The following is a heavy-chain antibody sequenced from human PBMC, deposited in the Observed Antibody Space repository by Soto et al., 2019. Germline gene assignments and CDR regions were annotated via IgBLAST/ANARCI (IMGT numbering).Heavy chain of an antibody. CDR3: AKDLSPLTRGYSGYDSDY. V-gene: IGHV3-30*18. Sequence: GGSLRLSCAASGFTFSSYGMHWVRQAPGKGLEWVAVISYDGSNKYYADSVKGRFTISRDNSKNTLYLQMNSLRAEDTAVYYCAKDLSPLTRGYSGYDSDYWGQGTLVTVSS. J-gene: IGHJ4*02. CDR2: ISYDGSNK. CDR1: GFTFSSYG. D-gene: IGHD5-12*01.